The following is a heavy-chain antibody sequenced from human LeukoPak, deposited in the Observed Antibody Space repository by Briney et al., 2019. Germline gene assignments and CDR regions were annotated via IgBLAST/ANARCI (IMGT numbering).Heavy chain of an antibody. D-gene: IGHD2-15*01. CDR2: IYYSGST. CDR1: GGSVSSGNYY. Sequence: PSETLSLTCTVSGGSVSSGNYYWSWIRQPPGKGLEWIGYIYYSGSTNYNPSLKSRVTISVDTSKNQFSLKLSSVTAADTAVYYCARGGGPDYFDYWGQGTLVTVSS. V-gene: IGHV4-61*01. J-gene: IGHJ4*02. CDR3: ARGGGPDYFDY.